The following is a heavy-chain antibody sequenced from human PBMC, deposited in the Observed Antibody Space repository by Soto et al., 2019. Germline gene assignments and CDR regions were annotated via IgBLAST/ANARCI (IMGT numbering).Heavy chain of an antibody. CDR1: GFTFGNFG. V-gene: IGHV3-30*18. CDR2: ITYDGSRK. Sequence: QVQLVESGGGVVQPGTSLRLSCSASGFTFGNFGMHWVRQSPGKGLEWVSIITYDGSRKHYIDSVKGRFTISRDNSKNTVFLQMNSLRAEDSAVYYCAKDIHADRDTYHYGADYWGQGPLVTVSS. D-gene: IGHD5-12*01. CDR3: AKDIHADRDTYHYGADY. J-gene: IGHJ4*02.